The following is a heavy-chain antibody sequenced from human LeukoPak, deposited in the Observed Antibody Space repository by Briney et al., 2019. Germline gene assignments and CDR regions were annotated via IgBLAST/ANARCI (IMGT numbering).Heavy chain of an antibody. J-gene: IGHJ3*02. D-gene: IGHD1-26*01. V-gene: IGHV3-72*01. CDR1: GFTFSDHY. CDR2: IRNKANSYTT. Sequence: GGSLRLSCAASGFTFSDHYMDWVRQAPGKGLEWVGRIRNKANSYTTEYAASVKGRVTISRDDSKNSLYLQMDSLKTEDTAVYYCASGSPFDIWGQGTMVTVS. CDR3: ASGSPFDI.